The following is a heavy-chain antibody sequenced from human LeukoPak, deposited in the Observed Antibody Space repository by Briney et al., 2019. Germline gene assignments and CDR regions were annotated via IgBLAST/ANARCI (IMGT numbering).Heavy chain of an antibody. J-gene: IGHJ6*03. D-gene: IGHD6-6*01. Sequence: PGGSLRLSCAASGFTFSSYAMSWVRQAPGKGLEWVSAISGSGGSTYYADSVKGRFTISRDNSKNTLYLQMNSLRAEDTAVYYCANEPNDYSSSFYYYYYMDVWGKGTTVIVSS. V-gene: IGHV3-23*01. CDR3: ANEPNDYSSSFYYYYYMDV. CDR1: GFTFSSYA. CDR2: ISGSGGST.